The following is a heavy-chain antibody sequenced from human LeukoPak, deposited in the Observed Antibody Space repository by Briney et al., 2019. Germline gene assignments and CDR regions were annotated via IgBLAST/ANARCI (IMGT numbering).Heavy chain of an antibody. CDR2: IKQDGTEK. D-gene: IGHD3-3*01. J-gene: IGHJ6*03. V-gene: IGHV3-7*01. CDR3: ARVSKGTFRFFYYYYYMDV. Sequence: PGGSLRLSCAASGFSFSSYWMTWVRQAPGKGLEWVANIKQDGTEKYYVDSVKGRFTISRDNAKNSLYLQMNSLRAEDTAVYYCARVSKGTFRFFYYYYYMDVWGKGTTVTVSS. CDR1: GFSFSSYW.